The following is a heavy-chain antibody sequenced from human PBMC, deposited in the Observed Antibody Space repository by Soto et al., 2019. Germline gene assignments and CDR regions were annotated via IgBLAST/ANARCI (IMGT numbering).Heavy chain of an antibody. CDR2: IKSKTDGGTT. CDR1: GFTFSNAW. V-gene: IGHV3-15*01. CDR3: TTDTKYYDYVWGSYRTFDY. Sequence: PVGSLRLSCAASGFTFSNAWMSWVRQAPGKGLEWVGRIKSKTDGGTTDYAAPVKGRFTISRDDSKNTLYLQMNSLKTEDTAVYYCTTDTKYYDYVWGSYRTFDYWGQGTLVTVSS. J-gene: IGHJ4*02. D-gene: IGHD3-16*02.